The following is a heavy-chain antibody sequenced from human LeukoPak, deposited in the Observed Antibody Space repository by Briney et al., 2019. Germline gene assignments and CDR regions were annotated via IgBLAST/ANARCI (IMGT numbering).Heavy chain of an antibody. CDR3: ARAEGYCSSTSCFHYYMDV. CDR1: GGSFSGYY. V-gene: IGHV4-34*01. J-gene: IGHJ6*03. Sequence: SQTLSLTCAVYGGSFSGYYWSWIRHPPGKGLEWIGEINHSGSTNYNPSLKSRVTISVDTSKNQFSLKLSSVTVADTAVYYCARAEGYCSSTSCFHYYMDVWGKGTTVTVSS. D-gene: IGHD2-2*01. CDR2: INHSGST.